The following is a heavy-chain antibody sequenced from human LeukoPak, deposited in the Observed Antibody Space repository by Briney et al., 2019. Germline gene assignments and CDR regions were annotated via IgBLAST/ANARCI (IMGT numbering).Heavy chain of an antibody. CDR2: ISAYNGNT. Sequence: GASVKVSCKASGYTFTSYGISWVRQAPGRGLEWMGWISAYNGNTNSAHKLQGRVTMTTDTSTSTAYMELRSLRSDDTAVYYCARDYPYYYGSGSFGSGMDVWGQGTTVTVSS. J-gene: IGHJ6*02. CDR3: ARDYPYYYGSGSFGSGMDV. CDR1: GYTFTSYG. D-gene: IGHD3-10*01. V-gene: IGHV1-18*01.